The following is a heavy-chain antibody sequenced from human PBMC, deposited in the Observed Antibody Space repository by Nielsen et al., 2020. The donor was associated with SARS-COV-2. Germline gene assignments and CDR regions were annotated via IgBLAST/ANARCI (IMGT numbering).Heavy chain of an antibody. CDR1: GYTFTDYY. J-gene: IGHJ6*02. CDR3: ARARATIFGLVMSYGMDV. V-gene: IGHV1-2*06. CDR2: INPYRGGT. Sequence: ASVKVSCKASGYTFTDYYIHWVRQAPGQGLEWMGRINPYRGGTNYAQKFQGPVTMTRDASISTVYMELTSDDTAVYYCARARATIFGLVMSYGMDVWGQGTTVAVSS. D-gene: IGHD3/OR15-3a*01.